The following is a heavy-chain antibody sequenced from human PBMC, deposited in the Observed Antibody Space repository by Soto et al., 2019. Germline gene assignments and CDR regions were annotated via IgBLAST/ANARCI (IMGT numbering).Heavy chain of an antibody. J-gene: IGHJ4*02. Sequence: SETLSLTCTVSGGSISSGGYYWSWIRQHPGKGLEWIGYIYYSGSTYYNPSLKSRVTISVDTSKNQFSLKLSSVTAADTAVYYCARGLSSGSYLNYFDYWGQGTLVTVSS. CDR3: ARGLSSGSYLNYFDY. V-gene: IGHV4-31*03. CDR1: GGSISSGGYY. D-gene: IGHD3-10*01. CDR2: IYYSGST.